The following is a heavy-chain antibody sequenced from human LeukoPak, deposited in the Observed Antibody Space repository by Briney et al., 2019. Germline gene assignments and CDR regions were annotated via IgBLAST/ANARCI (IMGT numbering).Heavy chain of an antibody. CDR3: AKGEGGSCSSSSCSTYFDY. D-gene: IGHD2-15*01. Sequence: GGSLRLSCAASGFTFSDYYMSWIRQAPGKGLEWVSAISGGGESTYNADSVKGRFIISRDNSKNTLYLQMNSLRAEDTAVYYCAKGEGGSCSSSSCSTYFDYWGQGTLVTVSP. J-gene: IGHJ4*02. V-gene: IGHV3-23*01. CDR2: ISGGGEST. CDR1: GFTFSDYY.